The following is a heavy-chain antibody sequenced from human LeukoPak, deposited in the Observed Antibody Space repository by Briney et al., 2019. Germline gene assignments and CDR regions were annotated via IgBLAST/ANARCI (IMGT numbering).Heavy chain of an antibody. CDR2: MNLNSGNT. V-gene: IGHV1-8*01. D-gene: IGHD6-19*01. CDR3: ARAPSKGSSAPRGYYYYYYGMDV. Sequence: ASVKVSCNASGYTFTSYDINWVRQATGQGLEWMRWMNLNSGNTGYAQKFQGRVTMTRNTSISTDYMELSSMRSEDTAVYYCARAPSKGSSAPRGYYYYYYGMDVWGQGTTVTVSS. CDR1: GYTFTSYD. J-gene: IGHJ6*02.